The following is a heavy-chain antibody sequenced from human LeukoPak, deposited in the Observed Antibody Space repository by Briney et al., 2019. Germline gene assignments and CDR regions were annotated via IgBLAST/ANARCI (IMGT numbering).Heavy chain of an antibody. V-gene: IGHV3-30*18. D-gene: IGHD5-24*01. CDR3: AKRDGYNLYYFDY. Sequence: SCKASGYTFSSYGMHWVRQAPGKGLEWVAVISYDGSNKYYADSVKGRFTISRDNSKNTLYLQMNSLRAEDTAVYYCAKRDGYNLYYFDYWGQGTLVAVSS. CDR2: ISYDGSNK. CDR1: GYTFSSYG. J-gene: IGHJ4*02.